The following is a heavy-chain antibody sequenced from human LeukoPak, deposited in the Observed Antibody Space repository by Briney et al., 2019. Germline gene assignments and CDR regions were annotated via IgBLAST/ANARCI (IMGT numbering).Heavy chain of an antibody. CDR3: ATGELRYHY. Sequence: PGGSLRLSCAASGFTFNSFAMTWVRQVPGKGLEWVSAVSVSDGGTNYADSVKGRFTISRDNSKNTLYLQMNSLRVEDTAVYYCATGELRYHYWGQGTLVTVSS. CDR1: GFTFNSFA. CDR2: VSVSDGGT. J-gene: IGHJ4*02. V-gene: IGHV3-23*01. D-gene: IGHD3-10*01.